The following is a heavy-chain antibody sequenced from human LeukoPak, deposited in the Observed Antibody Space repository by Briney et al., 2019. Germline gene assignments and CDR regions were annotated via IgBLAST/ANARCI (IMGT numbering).Heavy chain of an antibody. Sequence: GGSLRLSCAASGFTFSSYGMHWVRQAPGKGLEWVAVISYDGSNKYYADSVKGRFTISRDNSKNTLYLQMNSLRAEDTAVNYCAKDGGYSSSPLDYWGQGTLVTVSS. CDR2: ISYDGSNK. J-gene: IGHJ4*02. CDR3: AKDGGYSSSPLDY. CDR1: GFTFSSYG. D-gene: IGHD6-6*01. V-gene: IGHV3-30*18.